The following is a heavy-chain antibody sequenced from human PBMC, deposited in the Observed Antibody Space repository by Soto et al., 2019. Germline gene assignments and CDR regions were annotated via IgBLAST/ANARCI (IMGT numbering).Heavy chain of an antibody. J-gene: IGHJ4*02. CDR1: GFTFSSYA. V-gene: IGHV3-23*01. Sequence: EVQLLESGGGLVQPGGSLRLSCAASGFTFSSYAMSWVRQAPGKGLEWVSAISGSGGSTYYADSVKGRFTISRDNSKNTLYLQMNSLRAGDTAVYYCAKVVWGSYRLFDYWGQGTLVTVSS. D-gene: IGHD3-16*02. CDR2: ISGSGGST. CDR3: AKVVWGSYRLFDY.